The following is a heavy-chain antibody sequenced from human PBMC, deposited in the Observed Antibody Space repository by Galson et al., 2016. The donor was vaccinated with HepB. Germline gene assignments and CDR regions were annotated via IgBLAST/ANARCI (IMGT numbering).Heavy chain of an antibody. D-gene: IGHD2-15*01. CDR3: ARGTFCSGDSCYSPAFDM. CDR2: IKQDGSEE. CDR1: GFTLSSYW. V-gene: IGHV3-7*02. J-gene: IGHJ3*02. Sequence: SLRLSCAASGFTLSSYWMSWVRQAPGKGLEWVANIKQDGSEEYYVDSVEGRFTISRDNSKNTLYLQMNTLRAEDTAVYYCARGTFCSGDSCYSPAFDMWGQGTMVTVS.